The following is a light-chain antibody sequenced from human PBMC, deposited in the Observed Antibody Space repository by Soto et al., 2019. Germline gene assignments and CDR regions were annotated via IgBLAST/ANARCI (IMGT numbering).Light chain of an antibody. J-gene: IGLJ1*01. CDR1: SSDFGGYNY. Sequence: QSVLTQPASVSGSPGQSITISCTGTSSDFGGYNYVSWYQQHPGKAPKLMIYDVGNRPSGVSNRFSGSKSGNTASLTISGLQAEDEADYYCSSYTSSSTLEVFGTGTKVTVL. CDR2: DVG. V-gene: IGLV2-14*01. CDR3: SSYTSSSTLEV.